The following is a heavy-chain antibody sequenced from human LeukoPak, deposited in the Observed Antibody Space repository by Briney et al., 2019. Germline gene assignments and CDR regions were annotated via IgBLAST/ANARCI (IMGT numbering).Heavy chain of an antibody. CDR2: IHYSGST. CDR1: GGSISGYY. D-gene: IGHD2-15*01. Sequence: SETLSLTCTVSGGSISGYYWSWIRQPPGKGLEWIGCIHYSGSTNYNPSLESRVTISVDSSKNQFSLKLSSVTAADTAVYNCPRHFNSLGGSDIWGQGTMVTVSS. J-gene: IGHJ3*02. CDR3: PRHFNSLGGSDI. V-gene: IGHV4-59*08.